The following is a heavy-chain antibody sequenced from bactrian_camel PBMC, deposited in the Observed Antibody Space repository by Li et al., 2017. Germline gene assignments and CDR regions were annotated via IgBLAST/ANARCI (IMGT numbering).Heavy chain of an antibody. CDR3: AAQYYTGGYYEYKY. CDR2: IHRGGTIT. V-gene: IGHV3S31*01. J-gene: IGHJ4*01. Sequence: VQLVESGGGLVQPGGSLRLSCAASGFTVSAYAMSWVRQAPGKGLEWISVIHRGGTITYYADSVKGRFTISRDDAKNALYLQLNSLKPDDTAVYYCAAQYYTGGYYEYKYWGQGTQVTVS. CDR1: GFTVSAYA. D-gene: IGHD2*01.